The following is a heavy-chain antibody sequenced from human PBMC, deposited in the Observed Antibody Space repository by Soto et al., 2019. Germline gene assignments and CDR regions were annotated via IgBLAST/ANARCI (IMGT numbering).Heavy chain of an antibody. CDR2: INVYNGNT. J-gene: IGHJ5*02. V-gene: IGHV1-18*01. CDR3: ARGVGSGSYYNQYNWFDP. Sequence: QVQLVQSGGEVKKPGASVKVSCKASGYTFTNYGISWVRQAPGQGLEWMGWINVYNGNTKYAQKVQGRVTMTTDTSTSTAHMELRGLRSDDPAVYYCARGVGSGSYYNQYNWFDPWGQGTLVTVSS. CDR1: GYTFTNYG. D-gene: IGHD3-10*01.